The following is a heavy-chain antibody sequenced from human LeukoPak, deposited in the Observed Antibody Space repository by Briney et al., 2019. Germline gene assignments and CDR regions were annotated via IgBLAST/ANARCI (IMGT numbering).Heavy chain of an antibody. CDR1: GFMLNVYY. D-gene: IGHD2-21*02. CDR2: ISPTGSYT. V-gene: IGHV3-11*03. J-gene: IGHJ4*02. CDR3: ARKLGGTQCGGDCFFDH. Sequence: GGSLRLSCEASGFMLNVYYVSWFRLAPGKGLEWIGYISPTGSYTTYADSVRGRFTISRDNAKNLLFLQMNDLRTEDTAVYYCARKLGGTQCGGDCFFDHWGQGTRVAVSS.